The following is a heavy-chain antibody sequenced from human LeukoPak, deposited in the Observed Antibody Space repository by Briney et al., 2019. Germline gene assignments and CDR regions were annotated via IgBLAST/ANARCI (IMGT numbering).Heavy chain of an antibody. Sequence: GGSLRLSCAASGFTFSSYSMNWVRQAPGKGLEWVSYISSSSSTIYYADSVKGRFTISRDDSKNSLYLQLNSLKTEDTAVYYCARVVTTSSGWYHFDNWGQGTLVTVSS. V-gene: IGHV3-48*01. CDR2: ISSSSSTI. J-gene: IGHJ4*02. D-gene: IGHD6-13*01. CDR3: ARVVTTSSGWYHFDN. CDR1: GFTFSSYS.